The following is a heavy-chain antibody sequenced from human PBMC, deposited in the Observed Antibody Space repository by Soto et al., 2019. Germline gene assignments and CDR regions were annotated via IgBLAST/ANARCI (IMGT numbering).Heavy chain of an antibody. Sequence: GGSLRLSCAASGFTFSSYAMNWVRQSPGKGLEWILYISGSGSTMYYADSVKGRFTISRDNAKNSLYLQMNTLRVEDTAVYYCARVPPSYAAGGNGFDHWGPGALVTVSS. CDR3: ARVPPSYAAGGNGFDH. CDR2: ISGSGSTM. J-gene: IGHJ4*02. V-gene: IGHV3-48*03. CDR1: GFTFSSYA. D-gene: IGHD6-13*01.